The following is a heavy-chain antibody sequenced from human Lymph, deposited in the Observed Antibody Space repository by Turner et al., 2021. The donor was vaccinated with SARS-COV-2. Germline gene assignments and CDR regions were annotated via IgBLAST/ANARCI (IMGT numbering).Heavy chain of an antibody. Sequence: VRLVQSGAEVKKPGASLKISGMGSGYSFPTYWIGWVGQMPGKGLEWMGIICPGDSDTRYSPSFQGQVTISADKSISTAYLQWSSLKASDTAMYYCARLPIARGYSGYDFYYFDYWGQGTLVTVSS. D-gene: IGHD5-12*01. CDR3: ARLPIARGYSGYDFYYFDY. CDR1: GYSFPTYW. V-gene: IGHV5-51*01. CDR2: ICPGDSDT. J-gene: IGHJ4*02.